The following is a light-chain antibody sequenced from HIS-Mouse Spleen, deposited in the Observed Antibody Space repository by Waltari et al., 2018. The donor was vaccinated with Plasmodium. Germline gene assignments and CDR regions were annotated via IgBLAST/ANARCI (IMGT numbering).Light chain of an antibody. CDR3: CSYAGSSTLV. Sequence: QSALTQPASVSGSPGQSITIPCTGTSSDVGRYNLVSWYQQHPVKAPRLMIYEGSKRPSGVSNRFSGSKSGNTASLTISGLQAEDEADYCCCSYAGSSTLVFGGGTKLTVL. V-gene: IGLV2-23*01. CDR2: EGS. CDR1: SSDVGRYNL. J-gene: IGLJ2*01.